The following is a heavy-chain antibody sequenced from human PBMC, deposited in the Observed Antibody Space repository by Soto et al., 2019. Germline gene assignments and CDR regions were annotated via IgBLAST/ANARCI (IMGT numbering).Heavy chain of an antibody. CDR1: DGSFTGFH. CDR2: IKHSGST. J-gene: IGHJ6*02. Sequence: PSETLSLTCAVYDGSFTGFHWTWIRRPPGKELERIGEIKHSGSTNYNPSLTRRVTISVDTSKNQFSLKLNSVTAADTAVYYCARHFPLGYDSSGYYFYYYGMDVWGQGTTVTVSS. CDR3: ARHFPLGYDSSGYYFYYYGMDV. D-gene: IGHD3-22*01. V-gene: IGHV4-34*01.